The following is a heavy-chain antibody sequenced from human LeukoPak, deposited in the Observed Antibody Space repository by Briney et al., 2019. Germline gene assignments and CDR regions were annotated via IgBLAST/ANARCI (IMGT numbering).Heavy chain of an antibody. V-gene: IGHV3-23*01. J-gene: IGHJ4*02. CDR3: AKDTLS. CDR2: ITAGGDKT. Sequence: GGSLRLSCAASGFSFSSSVMNWVRQAPGKGLEWVSAITAGGDKTYYADSVKGRFTISRDNSKNTLCLQMNSLRAEDTAVYYCAKDTLSWGQGTLVTVSS. CDR1: GFSFSSSV.